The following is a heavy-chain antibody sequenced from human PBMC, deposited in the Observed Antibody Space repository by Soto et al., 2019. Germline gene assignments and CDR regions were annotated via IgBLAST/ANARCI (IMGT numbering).Heavy chain of an antibody. CDR1: GYSFTRNG. Sequence: QVHLVQSGAELKKPGASVRVSCKASGYSFTRNGISWVRQAPGQGLEWMGWISAKNGDTNYAQKFKGRVIMTTDTSTITAYMELRSLRYDYTVVYYCVRDRDSDTWPSRDVWGQGTTVTVSS. D-gene: IGHD1-26*01. J-gene: IGHJ6*02. CDR3: VRDRDSDTWPSRDV. V-gene: IGHV1-18*01. CDR2: ISAKNGDT.